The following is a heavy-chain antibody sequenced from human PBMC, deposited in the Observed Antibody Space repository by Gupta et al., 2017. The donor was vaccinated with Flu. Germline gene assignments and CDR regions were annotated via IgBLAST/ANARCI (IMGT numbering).Heavy chain of an antibody. CDR2: IYYSGST. D-gene: IGHD3-9*01. Sequence: QVQLQESGPGLLKPSETLSLTCTVSGGSISSYYWSWIRQPPGKGLEWIGYIYYSGSTNYNPSLKSRVTISVDTSKNQFPLKLSSVTAADTAVYYCARVPRRRYFDWLTYGMDVWGQGTTVTVSS. J-gene: IGHJ6*02. V-gene: IGHV4-59*01. CDR1: GGSISSYY. CDR3: ARVPRRRYFDWLTYGMDV.